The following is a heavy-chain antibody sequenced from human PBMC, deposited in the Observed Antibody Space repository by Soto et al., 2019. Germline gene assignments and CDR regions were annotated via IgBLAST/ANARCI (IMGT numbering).Heavy chain of an antibody. CDR3: ASEQRITIFGVVISSDGYDYYGMDV. Sequence: QVQLVQSGAEVKKPGSSVKVSCKASGGTFSSYAISWVRQAPGQGLEWMGGIIPIFGTANYAQKFQGRLTIAEAASTITAESGLSRLRSEDTAVYYCASEQRITIFGVVISSDGYDYYGMDVWGQGTTVTVSS. V-gene: IGHV1-69*12. J-gene: IGHJ6*02. D-gene: IGHD3-3*01. CDR1: GGTFSSYA. CDR2: IIPIFGTA.